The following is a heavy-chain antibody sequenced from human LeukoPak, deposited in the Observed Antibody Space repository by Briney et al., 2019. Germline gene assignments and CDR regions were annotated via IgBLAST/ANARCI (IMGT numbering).Heavy chain of an antibody. CDR3: ARGALLHPPLSYNWFAP. D-gene: IGHD2-15*01. CDR2: ISYDGSNK. Sequence: GGSLRLSCAASGFTFSSYAMHWVRQAPGKGLEWVAVISYDGSNKYYADSVKGRFTISRDNSKNTLYLQMNSLRAEDTAVYYCARGALLHPPLSYNWFAPWGQGTLVTVSS. J-gene: IGHJ5*02. V-gene: IGHV3-30*04. CDR1: GFTFSSYA.